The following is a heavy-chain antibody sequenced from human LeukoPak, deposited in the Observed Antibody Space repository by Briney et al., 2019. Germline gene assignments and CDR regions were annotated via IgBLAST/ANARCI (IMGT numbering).Heavy chain of an antibody. CDR2: IYYTGSS. Sequence: PSETLSLTCNVSGASISNYYWTWTRQPPGKGLEWIGYIYYTGSSSYNPSLRSRVTISIDTSKNQFSLQLNSVTPEDTAVYYCARDPYLYSGSLLDYWGQGTLVTVSS. V-gene: IGHV4-59*12. CDR1: GASISNYY. J-gene: IGHJ4*02. D-gene: IGHD1-26*01. CDR3: ARDPYLYSGSLLDY.